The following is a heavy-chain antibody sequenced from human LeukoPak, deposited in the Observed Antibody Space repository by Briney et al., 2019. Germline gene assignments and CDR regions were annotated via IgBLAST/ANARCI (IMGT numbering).Heavy chain of an antibody. CDR3: ARYPYYYDSSGYGAFDQ. CDR1: GFTFSSYE. D-gene: IGHD3-22*01. J-gene: IGHJ4*02. V-gene: IGHV3-48*03. Sequence: PGGSLRLSCAASGFTFSSYEMNWVRQAPGKGLEWVSYISSSGSTIYYADSVKGRFSISRDNAKNSLYLQMNSLRAEDTALYYCARYPYYYDSSGYGAFDQWGQGTLVTVSS. CDR2: ISSSGSTI.